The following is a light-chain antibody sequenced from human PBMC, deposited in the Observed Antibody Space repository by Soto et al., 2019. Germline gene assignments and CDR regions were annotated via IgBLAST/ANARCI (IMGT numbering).Light chain of an antibody. CDR3: QQSYTSPVT. CDR2: KAS. Sequence: DIQMTQSPSTLSASVGDRVTITCRASQSISGWLAWYQQKPGKAPKLLIYKASTLKSGVPSRFSGSGSGTDFTLTISSLQPEDFGTYYCQQSYTSPVTFGGGTKVDIK. CDR1: QSISGW. J-gene: IGKJ4*01. V-gene: IGKV1-5*03.